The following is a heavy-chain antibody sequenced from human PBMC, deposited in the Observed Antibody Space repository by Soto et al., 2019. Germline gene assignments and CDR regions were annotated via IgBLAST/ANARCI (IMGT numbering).Heavy chain of an antibody. CDR2: MNPNSGNT. D-gene: IGHD3-10*01. CDR3: ASGSRVTMVRGEMYTCFDP. CDR1: GYTFTSYA. V-gene: IGHV1-8*01. Sequence: QVQLVHSGAEVKKTGASVKVSCKASGYTFTSYAINWVRQSTVQGLEWMGWMNPNSGNTGYAQKCQGRVTMTMNNSISTAYMELSSMRSEDTVVYYCASGSRVTMVRGEMYTCFDPWGQGTLVTVSS. J-gene: IGHJ5*02.